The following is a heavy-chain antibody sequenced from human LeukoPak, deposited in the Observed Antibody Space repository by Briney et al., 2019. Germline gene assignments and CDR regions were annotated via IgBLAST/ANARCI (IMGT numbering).Heavy chain of an antibody. D-gene: IGHD5-18*01. CDR2: IYPGDSDT. V-gene: IGHV5-51*01. J-gene: IGHJ4*02. CDR3: ARLSVDTAMVTPSYYFDY. Sequence: GESLKISCKGSGYSFTSYWIGWVRQMPGKGLEWMGIIYPGDSDTRYSPSFQGQVTISADKSISTAYLQWSSLKASDTAMYYCARLSVDTAMVTPSYYFDYWGQGTLVTVSS. CDR1: GYSFTSYW.